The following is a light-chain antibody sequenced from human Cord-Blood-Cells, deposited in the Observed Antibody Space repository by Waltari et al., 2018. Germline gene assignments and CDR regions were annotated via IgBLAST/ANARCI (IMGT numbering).Light chain of an antibody. Sequence: VMILSPLSPPVNPGAPASFSCRTSQSPLHINGFNYLDWYLQKPGQSPQPLIYLGSNRASGVPDRFNASGSGTDFTLKISRVEAEDVGVCYCMQAPQTPTFGQGTKVEIK. CDR3: MQAPQTPT. J-gene: IGKJ1*01. CDR2: LGS. V-gene: IGKV2-28*01. CDR1: QSPLHINGFNY.